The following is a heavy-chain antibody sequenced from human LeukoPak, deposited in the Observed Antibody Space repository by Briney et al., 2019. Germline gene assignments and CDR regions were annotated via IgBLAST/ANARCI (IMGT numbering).Heavy chain of an antibody. CDR3: AKRGGYHFDY. Sequence: GGSLRLSCAASGFTFSSYAMSWVRQAPGKGLEWVSTISGSGDNTYYADSVECRFTISRDNANNTLDLQINSLRAEDTAVYYCAKRGGYHFDYWGQGALVTVFS. J-gene: IGHJ4*02. V-gene: IGHV3-23*01. CDR2: ISGSGDNT. D-gene: IGHD5-18*01. CDR1: GFTFSSYA.